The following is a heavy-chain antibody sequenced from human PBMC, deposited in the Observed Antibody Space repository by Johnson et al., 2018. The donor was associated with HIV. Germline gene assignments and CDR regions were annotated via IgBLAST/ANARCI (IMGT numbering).Heavy chain of an antibody. V-gene: IGHV3-NL1*01. J-gene: IGHJ3*02. Sequence: QVQLVESGGGVVQPGRSLRLSCAASGFTFSSYSMHWVRQAPGKGLEWVSILYSGGSTYYADSVKGRFSISRDNSKNTLYLQMNSLRAEDTAVDYWSKDGRGGQLVDQCDAFDIWGQGTMVTVSS. CDR2: LYSGGST. D-gene: IGHD6-6*01. CDR1: GFTFSSYS. CDR3: SKDGRGGQLVDQCDAFDI.